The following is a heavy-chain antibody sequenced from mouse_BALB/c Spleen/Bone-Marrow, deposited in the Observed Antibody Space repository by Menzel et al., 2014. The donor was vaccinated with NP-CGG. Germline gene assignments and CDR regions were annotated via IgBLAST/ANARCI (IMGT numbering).Heavy chain of an antibody. J-gene: IGHJ4*01. CDR1: GYTFTNYG. D-gene: IGHD2-14*01. CDR2: IYPGGGYT. Sequence: VQRVESGAELVRPGTSVKISCKASGYTFTNYGLVWVKQRPGHGLEWIGDIYPGGGYTNYNEKFKGKATLTADTSSSTAYMQLSSLTSEDSAVYVCARPPTRYDEGLYAMDYWGQGTSVTVSS. CDR3: ARPPTRYDEGLYAMDY. V-gene: IGHV1-63*02.